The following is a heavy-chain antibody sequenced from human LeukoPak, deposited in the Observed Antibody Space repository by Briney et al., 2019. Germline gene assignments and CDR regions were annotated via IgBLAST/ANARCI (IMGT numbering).Heavy chain of an antibody. D-gene: IGHD3-10*01. CDR2: INHSGST. V-gene: IGHV4-34*01. CDR3: ARLPVTMVRGVIMSYYYYYMDV. J-gene: IGHJ6*03. CDR1: GGSFSGYY. Sequence: SETLPLTCAVYGGSFSGYYWSWIRQPPGKGLEWIGEINHSGSTNYNPSLKSRVTISVDTSKNQFSLKLSSVTAADTAVYYCARLPVTMVRGVIMSYYYYYMDVWGKGTTVTVSS.